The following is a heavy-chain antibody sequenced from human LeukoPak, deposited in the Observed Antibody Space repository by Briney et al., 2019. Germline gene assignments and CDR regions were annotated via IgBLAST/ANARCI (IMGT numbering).Heavy chain of an antibody. D-gene: IGHD7-27*01. CDR3: ARDLVKDRRNWGNHGMDV. J-gene: IGHJ6*02. CDR1: GYSFSSYG. CDR2: IITYSGKT. Sequence: ASVKVSCKASGYSFSSYGITWVRQAPGQGLEWLGWIITYSGKTYYAEKVQGRVSMTTDTSTSTAYMELRSLRSDDTAVYYCARDLVKDRRNWGNHGMDVWGQGTTVTAS. V-gene: IGHV1-18*01.